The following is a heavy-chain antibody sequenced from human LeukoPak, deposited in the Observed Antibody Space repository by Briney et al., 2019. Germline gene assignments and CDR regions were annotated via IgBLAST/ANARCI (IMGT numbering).Heavy chain of an antibody. V-gene: IGHV3-48*01. D-gene: IGHD4-23*01. CDR2: ITSNSTTM. CDR1: GFTFRTIS. CDR3: ARAGNSVAFDI. J-gene: IGHJ3*02. Sequence: GGTLRRYCEGSGFTFRTISMKWDPQGPGQGLKWVAVITSNSTTMYYTVSVNGGSTISRDNAKISLYLQMNSLRAEDTAVYYCARAGNSVAFDIWGQGTMVTVSS.